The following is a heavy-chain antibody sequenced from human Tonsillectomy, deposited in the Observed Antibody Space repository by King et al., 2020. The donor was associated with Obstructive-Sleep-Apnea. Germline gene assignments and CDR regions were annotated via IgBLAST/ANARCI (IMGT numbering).Heavy chain of an antibody. Sequence: VQLQESGPGLVKPSETLSLTCTVSGGSISSYYWSWIRQPPGKGLEWIGYISYSGGTHYNPSLKSRVTISVDTSKNKFSLKLSAVTAADTAVYYWARQRQWLTTNWYFDLWGRGTLVTVSS. CDR2: ISYSGGT. J-gene: IGHJ2*01. V-gene: IGHV4-59*08. D-gene: IGHD6-19*01. CDR1: GGSISSYY. CDR3: ARQRQWLTTNWYFDL.